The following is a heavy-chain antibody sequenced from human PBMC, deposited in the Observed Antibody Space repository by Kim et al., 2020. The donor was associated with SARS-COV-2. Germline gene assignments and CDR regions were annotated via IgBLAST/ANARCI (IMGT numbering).Heavy chain of an antibody. Sequence: SETLSLTCTVSGDSIIISNYYWGWIRQPPGKGLEWIGTIYYSGSTYYNPSLKSRVTMSVDTSKNQFSLKLSSVTAADTAVYFCARDYNFNTNFDLWGQGTMVTVSS. CDR2: IYYSGST. V-gene: IGHV4-39*07. CDR1: GDSIIISNYY. D-gene: IGHD3-3*01. CDR3: ARDYNFNTNFDL. J-gene: IGHJ4*02.